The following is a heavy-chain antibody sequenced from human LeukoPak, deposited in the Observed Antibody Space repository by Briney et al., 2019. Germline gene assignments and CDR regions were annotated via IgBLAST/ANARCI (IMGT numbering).Heavy chain of an antibody. D-gene: IGHD3-10*01. V-gene: IGHV3-23*01. CDR2: IIGGSAGT. Sequence: GGSLRLSCAVYGFILANSGMSCVRQAPGKGLEWLSGIIGGSAGTLDADYARVRFTIYRDNSRSVLYMEMKSLRAEDTAMYVCARVSDAGGFNELEYWGQGTLVTVSS. CDR3: ARVSDAGGFNELEY. J-gene: IGHJ4*02. CDR1: GFILANSG.